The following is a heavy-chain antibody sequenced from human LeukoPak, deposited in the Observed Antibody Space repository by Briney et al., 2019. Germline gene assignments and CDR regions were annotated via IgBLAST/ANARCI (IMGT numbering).Heavy chain of an antibody. CDR2: IYNSGST. V-gene: IGHV4-4*08. Sequence: SGTLSLTCTVSGGSFSSYYWSWIRQPPGKGLEWLGYIYNSGSTNYTPSLKSRVTISVDTSKNPFSLKLRTVTAADTAVYYCARDDYGDWDFDYWGQGNLVTVSS. J-gene: IGHJ4*02. CDR3: ARDDYGDWDFDY. D-gene: IGHD4-17*01. CDR1: GGSFSSYY.